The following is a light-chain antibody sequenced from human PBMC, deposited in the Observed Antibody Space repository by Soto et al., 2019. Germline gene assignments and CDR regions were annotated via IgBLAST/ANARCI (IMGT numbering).Light chain of an antibody. CDR2: AVT. V-gene: IGLV2-14*01. CDR3: SSYTRSSTL. CDR1: SSDVGGYNY. Sequence: QSVLTQPASVSGSPGQSITISCTGTSSDVGGYNYVSWYQQHPGKAPKLMIYAVTDRPSGVSSRFSGSKSGNTASLTISGLQAEDDADYYCSSYTRSSTLFGTGTKGTV. J-gene: IGLJ1*01.